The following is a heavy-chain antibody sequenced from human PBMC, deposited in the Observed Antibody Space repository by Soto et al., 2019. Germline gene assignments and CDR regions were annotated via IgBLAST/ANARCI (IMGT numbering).Heavy chain of an antibody. V-gene: IGHV3-30*18. Sequence: GGSLRLSCAASGFTFSTYGMHWVRQAPGKGLEWVAVISYDGSNKYYADSVKGHFTISRDNSKNTLYLQMNTLRAEDTAVYYCAKDWYSGSHYLAYWGQGTLVTVSS. CDR3: AKDWYSGSHYLAY. D-gene: IGHD1-26*01. J-gene: IGHJ4*02. CDR1: GFTFSTYG. CDR2: ISYDGSNK.